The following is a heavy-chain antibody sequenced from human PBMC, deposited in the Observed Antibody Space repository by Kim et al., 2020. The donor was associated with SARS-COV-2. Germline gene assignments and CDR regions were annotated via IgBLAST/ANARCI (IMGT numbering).Heavy chain of an antibody. V-gene: IGHV3-23*01. Sequence: GGSLRLSCAGSGFTFTNYAMSWVRQAPGKGLEWVSTSIGRGGSTYYADSVKGRFTISRDDSKNTLYLQMNSLRADDTAVYYCAPYTRSSSLDVWGQGTTVTVSS. CDR2: SIGRGGST. CDR3: APYTRSSSLDV. J-gene: IGHJ6*02. CDR1: GFTFTNYA. D-gene: IGHD2-2*02.